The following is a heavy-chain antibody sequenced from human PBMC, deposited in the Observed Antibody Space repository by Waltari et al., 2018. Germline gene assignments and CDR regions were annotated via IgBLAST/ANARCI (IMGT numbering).Heavy chain of an antibody. Sequence: QVQLVQSGAEVKKPGASVKVSCKASGYTFTSYYMHWVRQAPGQGLEWMGIINPSGGSTSYAQKFQGRVTMTRDTSTSTVYMELSSLRAEDTAVYYCARWPRGYSYGWGLDVWGQGTTVTVSS. J-gene: IGHJ6*02. CDR1: GYTFTSYY. V-gene: IGHV1-46*01. D-gene: IGHD5-18*01. CDR3: ARWPRGYSYGWGLDV. CDR2: INPSGGST.